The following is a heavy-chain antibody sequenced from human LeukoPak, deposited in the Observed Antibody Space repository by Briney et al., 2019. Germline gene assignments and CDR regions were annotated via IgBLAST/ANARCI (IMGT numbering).Heavy chain of an antibody. Sequence: PGGSLRLSCAASGFTFSSYEMNWVRQAPGKRPEWISYMSRTADRIDHADSVKGRFTMSRDNAKNSVYLQMNSLRVDDTAIYYCATRLPFTGYKNWGQGTLVTVSS. V-gene: IGHV3-48*03. CDR3: ATRLPFTGYKN. J-gene: IGHJ4*01. CDR1: GFTFSSYE. D-gene: IGHD5-24*01. CDR2: MSRTADRI.